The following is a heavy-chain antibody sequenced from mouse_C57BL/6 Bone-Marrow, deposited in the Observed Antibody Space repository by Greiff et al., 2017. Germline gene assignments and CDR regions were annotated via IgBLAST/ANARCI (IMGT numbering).Heavy chain of an antibody. V-gene: IGHV3-6*01. Sequence: ESGPGLVKPSQSLSLTCSVTGYSITSGYYWNWIRQFPGNKLEWMGYISYDGSNNYNPSLKNRISIALDTSKNQFLLKLNSVTAEDTATYYCASWMHYYAMDYWGQGTSVTVSS. CDR1: GYSITSGYY. CDR3: ASWMHYYAMDY. CDR2: ISYDGSN. J-gene: IGHJ4*01.